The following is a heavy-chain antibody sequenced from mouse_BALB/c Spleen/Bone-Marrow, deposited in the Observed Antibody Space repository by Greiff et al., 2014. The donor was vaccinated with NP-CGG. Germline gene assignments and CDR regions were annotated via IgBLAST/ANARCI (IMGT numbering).Heavy chain of an antibody. CDR3: ATYYYGISLFAY. D-gene: IGHD1-1*01. V-gene: IGHV14-3*02. Sequence: EVKLVESGAELVKPGASVKLSCTASGFNIKNTYIHWVKQRPEQGLEWIGRIDPANVNTKYDPKFQGKATITADTSSNTAYLQLSSLTSEDTAVYYCATYYYGISLFAYWGQGTLVTVSA. CDR2: IDPANVNT. CDR1: GFNIKNTY. J-gene: IGHJ3*01.